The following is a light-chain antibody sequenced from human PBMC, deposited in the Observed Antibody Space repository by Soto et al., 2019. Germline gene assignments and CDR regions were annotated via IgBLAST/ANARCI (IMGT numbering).Light chain of an antibody. CDR2: DND. J-gene: IGLJ2*01. Sequence: QSVLTQPPSVSAAPGQKVTISCSGSSSNIGSNFVSWYQQLPGTAPKPLLYDNDARPSGIPDRFSGSKSGTSATLGITGLQTGDEADYYCGTWDSSLGAGLFGGGTKLTVL. V-gene: IGLV1-51*01. CDR1: SSNIGSNF. CDR3: GTWDSSLGAGL.